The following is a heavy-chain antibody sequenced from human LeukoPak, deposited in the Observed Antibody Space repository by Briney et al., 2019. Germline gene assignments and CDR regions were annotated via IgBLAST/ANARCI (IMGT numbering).Heavy chain of an antibody. J-gene: IGHJ6*04. V-gene: IGHV3-74*01. CDR2: INSDGSST. D-gene: IGHD3-10*01. CDR1: GFTFSSYW. Sequence: PEGSLRLSCAASGFTFSSYWMHWVRQAPGKGRVRVSRINSDGSSTSYADSVKGRFTISRDNAKNTLYLQMNSLRAEDTAVYYCARGGLLWFGELSAMDVWGKGTTVTVSS. CDR3: ARGGLLWFGELSAMDV.